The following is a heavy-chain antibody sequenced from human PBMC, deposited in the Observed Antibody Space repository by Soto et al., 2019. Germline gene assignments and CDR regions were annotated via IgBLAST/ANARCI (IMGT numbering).Heavy chain of an antibody. CDR1: GGSISSGGYS. V-gene: IGHV4-30-2*01. CDR2: IYHSGST. CDR3: ARGQVVAAQH. D-gene: IGHD2-15*01. J-gene: IGHJ4*02. Sequence: QLQLQESGSGLVKPSQTLSLTCAVSGGSISSGGYSWSWIRQPPGKGLEWIGYIYHSGSTYYNPSLXGXVXIXXDRSKNQFSLKLSSVTAAATAVYYCARGQVVAAQHWGQGTLVTVSS.